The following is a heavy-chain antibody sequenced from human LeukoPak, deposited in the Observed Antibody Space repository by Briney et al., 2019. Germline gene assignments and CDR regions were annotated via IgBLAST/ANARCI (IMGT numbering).Heavy chain of an antibody. CDR2: IDGDGSST. CDR3: ARAAIVVVPAATERYYYYYGMDV. D-gene: IGHD2-2*01. J-gene: IGHJ6*02. V-gene: IGHV3-74*01. CDR1: GFTFSSYW. Sequence: GGSLRLSCAASGFTFSSYWMHWVRQAPGKGLVWVSRIDGDGSSTGYADSVKGRFTISRDNAKNTLYLQMNSLRAEDTAVYYCARAAIVVVPAATERYYYYYGMDVWGQGTTVTVSS.